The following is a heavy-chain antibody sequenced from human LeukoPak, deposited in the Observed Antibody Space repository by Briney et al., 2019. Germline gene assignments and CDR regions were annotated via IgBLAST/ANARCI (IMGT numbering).Heavy chain of an antibody. CDR3: ARELSEGKKKPPGVYYYYYYMDV. J-gene: IGHJ6*03. CDR1: GYTFTSYG. CDR2: ISAYNGNT. Sequence: ASVKVSCKASGYTFTSYGISWVRQAPGQGLEWMGWISAYNGNTNYAQKLQGRVTMTTDTSTSTAYMELRSPRSDDTAVYYCARELSEGKKKPPGVYYYYYYMDVWGKGTTVTVSS. V-gene: IGHV1-18*01. D-gene: IGHD3-10*01.